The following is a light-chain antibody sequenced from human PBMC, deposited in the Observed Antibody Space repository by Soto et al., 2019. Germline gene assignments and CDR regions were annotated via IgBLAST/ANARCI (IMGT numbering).Light chain of an antibody. Sequence: EIELTQSPGTLSLSPGERATLSCRASQSAGNTYLAWYQQKPGQAPRLLIYGTSSRATGIPDRFSGSGSGTEFPLTIDRVEPEDFAVYYCRQYGSSRTFGQGTKVEVK. CDR3: RQYGSSRT. J-gene: IGKJ1*01. V-gene: IGKV3-20*01. CDR1: QSAGNTY. CDR2: GTS.